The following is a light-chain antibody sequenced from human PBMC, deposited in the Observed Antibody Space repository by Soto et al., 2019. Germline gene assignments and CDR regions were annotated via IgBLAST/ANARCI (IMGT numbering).Light chain of an antibody. Sequence: EIVLTQSPGTLSLSPGERATLSCRASQSVSNNNLAWYPQKPGQAPRRLSYGAANRATGLPDRFSGSGSGTDFTLTISRLEPEDFAVYSCQQRSNWPPITFGQGTRLEIK. CDR2: GAA. CDR3: QQRSNWPPIT. V-gene: IGKV3D-20*02. J-gene: IGKJ5*01. CDR1: QSVSNNN.